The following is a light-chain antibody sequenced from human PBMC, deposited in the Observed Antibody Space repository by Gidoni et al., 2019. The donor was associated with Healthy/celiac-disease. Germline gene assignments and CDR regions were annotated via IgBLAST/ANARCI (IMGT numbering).Light chain of an antibody. Sequence: SALTQPASVSGSLGQSITISCTGTSSDVGSYNLVSWYQQHPGKAPKLMIYEGSKRPSGVSNRFSGSKSGNTASLTISGLQAEDEADYYCCSYAGSSTLVFGGGTKLTVL. CDR3: CSYAGSSTLV. CDR2: EGS. J-gene: IGLJ2*01. V-gene: IGLV2-23*01. CDR1: SSDVGSYNL.